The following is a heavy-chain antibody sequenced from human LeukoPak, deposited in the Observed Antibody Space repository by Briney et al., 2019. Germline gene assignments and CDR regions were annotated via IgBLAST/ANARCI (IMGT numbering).Heavy chain of an antibody. CDR1: GVTFSRYW. CDR3: VREPYCSPGSCYTSGFDC. Sequence: GGSLRLSCAASGVTFSRYWMHWVRQAPGKGLVWVSRIKNDGSSTTYADSVKGRFTVSRDNAKNTLYLQLNSLRAEDTAVYYCVREPYCSPGSCYTSGFDCWGQGTLVTVSS. CDR2: IKNDGSST. V-gene: IGHV3-74*01. D-gene: IGHD2-15*01. J-gene: IGHJ4*02.